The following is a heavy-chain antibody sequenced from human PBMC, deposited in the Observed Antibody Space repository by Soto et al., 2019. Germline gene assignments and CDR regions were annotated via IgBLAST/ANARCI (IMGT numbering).Heavy chain of an antibody. CDR2: IYHSGST. J-gene: IGHJ4*02. CDR3: ARRGGGVVLAATTPFDY. Sequence: QVPLQESGPRLVRPSGTLSLTCTVSSGSITSANWWSWVRQPPGRGLEWIGEIYHSGSTNYNLSLKSRVTLSVDKSKNQFSLSRSSVSAADTAMYYCARRGGGVVLAATTPFDYWGQGTLVTVSS. V-gene: IGHV4-4*02. CDR1: SGSITSANW. D-gene: IGHD2-15*01.